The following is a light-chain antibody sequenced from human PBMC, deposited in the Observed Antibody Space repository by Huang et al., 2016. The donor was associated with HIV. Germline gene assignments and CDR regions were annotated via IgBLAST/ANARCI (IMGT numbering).Light chain of an antibody. CDR1: PSVSSTY. Sequence: EIVLTQSPGTLSLSPGERATLSCRASPSVSSTYLAWYQQKPGQAPRLLIYEASSRATGIPDRFSGSGSGTDFTLTISRLEPEDFAVYYCQHYNNLRYTFGQGTKLEIK. CDR3: QHYNNLRYT. J-gene: IGKJ2*01. CDR2: EAS. V-gene: IGKV3-20*01.